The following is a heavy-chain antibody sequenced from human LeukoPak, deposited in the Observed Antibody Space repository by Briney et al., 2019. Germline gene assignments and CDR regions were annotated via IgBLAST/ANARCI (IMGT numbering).Heavy chain of an antibody. CDR2: IRWNSGSI. Sequence: GRSLRLSCAVSILTLDVFSTHWVRQAPGKCLEWVSCIRWNSGSIVYAESVEDRFTISRDNAKNSLYLKMNSLRAEDTALYYCAKCVGATLYYGMDFWGQGTTVTVSS. D-gene: IGHD1-26*01. CDR3: AKCVGATLYYGMDF. V-gene: IGHV3-9*01. CDR1: ILTLDVFS. J-gene: IGHJ6*02.